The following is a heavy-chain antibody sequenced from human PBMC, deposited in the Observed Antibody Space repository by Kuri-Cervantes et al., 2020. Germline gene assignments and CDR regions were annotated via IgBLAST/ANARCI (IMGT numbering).Heavy chain of an antibody. CDR2: ISDNGRST. V-gene: IGHV3-11*01. CDR1: GFTFSEKY. CDR3: ARFSDSGYTFEV. J-gene: IGHJ4*02. Sequence: GESLKISCAASGFTFSEKYMSWLRQAPGKGPEWVSYISDNGRSTYYADTVKGRFTISRDNAKNSMYLQMNSLRDEDTAMYYCARFSDSGYTFEVWGQGTLVTVSS. D-gene: IGHD6-25*01.